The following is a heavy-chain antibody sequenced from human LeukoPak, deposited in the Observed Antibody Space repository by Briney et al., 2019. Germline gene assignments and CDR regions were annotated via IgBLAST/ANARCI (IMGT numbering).Heavy chain of an antibody. J-gene: IGHJ4*02. V-gene: IGHV3-7*01. Sequence: GSLRLSCAASGFTFSSYAMSWVRQAPGRGLEWVANIKQDGSDKDFVDSVKGRFTISRDNAKNSLYLQMSSLRAEDTAVYYCARWGGYYDSSGYYFDYWGQGTLVTVSS. CDR1: GFTFSSYA. CDR3: ARWGGYYDSSGYYFDY. D-gene: IGHD3-22*01. CDR2: IKQDGSDK.